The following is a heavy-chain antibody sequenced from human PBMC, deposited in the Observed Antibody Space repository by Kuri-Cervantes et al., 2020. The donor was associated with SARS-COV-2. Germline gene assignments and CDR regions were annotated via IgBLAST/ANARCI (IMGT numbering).Heavy chain of an antibody. CDR1: GYTFTNYG. J-gene: IGHJ3*02. D-gene: IGHD3-22*01. V-gene: IGHV1-18*04. CDR3: ARSTPFRRLVVISQGGAFDI. CDR2: ISAYNGKI. Sequence: ASVKVSCKASGYTFTNYGITWVRQAPGQGLQWMRWISAYNGKIDYAQNLQGRVTMTTDKSTSTAYMELSRLRSDDTAVYYCARSTPFRRLVVISQGGAFDIWVQGTMVTVSS.